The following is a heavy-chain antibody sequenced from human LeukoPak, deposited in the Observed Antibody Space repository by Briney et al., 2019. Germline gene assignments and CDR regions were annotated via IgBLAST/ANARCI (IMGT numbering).Heavy chain of an antibody. V-gene: IGHV4-34*01. Sequence: SETLSLTCAVYGGSFSGYYWSWIRQPPGKGLEWIGEINHSGSTNYNPSLKSRVTISVDTSKNQFSLKLSSVSAADTAVYYCARVSGYDWESFYDYWGQGTLVTVSS. CDR1: GGSFSGYY. CDR2: INHSGST. CDR3: ARVSGYDWESFYDY. D-gene: IGHD5-12*01. J-gene: IGHJ4*02.